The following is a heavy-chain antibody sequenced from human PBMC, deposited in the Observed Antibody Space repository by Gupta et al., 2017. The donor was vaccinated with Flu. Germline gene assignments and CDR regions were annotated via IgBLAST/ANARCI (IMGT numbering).Heavy chain of an antibody. V-gene: IGHV3-7*01. D-gene: IGHD2-2*01. CDR2: IKEDETEK. CDR1: GFPFSNYW. CDR3: ARDPAFDI. J-gene: IGHJ3*02. Sequence: EVQLVESGGGLVQPGGSLRLSCAASGFPFSNYWMSWVRQAPGRGLEWVANIKEDETEKYYGDSVKGRFAISRDNAQNSLYLQMNSLRAEDTAVYYCARDPAFDIWGQGTMVTVSS.